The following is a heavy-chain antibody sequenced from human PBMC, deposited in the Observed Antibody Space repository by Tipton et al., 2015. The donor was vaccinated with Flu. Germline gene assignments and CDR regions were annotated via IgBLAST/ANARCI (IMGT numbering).Heavy chain of an antibody. CDR1: GDSISSDLYY. CDR2: VSYSGSA. D-gene: IGHD3-10*02. J-gene: IGHJ4*02. Sequence: TLSLTCAVSGDSISSDLYYWGWIRQPPGKGLEWIGIVSYSGSAYDNPSLKSRVSMSVDTSKNHFSLKLTSVTAADTAIYYCARWDYVNTGAFDYWGLGSLVTVSS. V-gene: IGHV4-39*07. CDR3: ARWDYVNTGAFDY.